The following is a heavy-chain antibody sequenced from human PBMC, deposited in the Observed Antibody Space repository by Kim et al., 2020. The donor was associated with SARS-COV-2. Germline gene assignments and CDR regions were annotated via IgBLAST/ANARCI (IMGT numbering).Heavy chain of an antibody. Sequence: SVKVSCKASGDTFSSYAVNWVRQAPGQGLEWMGGIIPIFGTSNYAQKFQGRVTITADRSTSTAYMEVGSLRSEDTAVYYCARGRDGYNTFDFWGQGTLV. CDR1: GDTFSSYA. V-gene: IGHV1-69*06. J-gene: IGHJ4*02. CDR3: ARGRDGYNTFDF. D-gene: IGHD5-12*01. CDR2: IIPIFGTS.